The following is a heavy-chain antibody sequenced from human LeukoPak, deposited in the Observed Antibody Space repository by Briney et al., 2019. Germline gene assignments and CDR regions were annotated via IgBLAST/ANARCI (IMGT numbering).Heavy chain of an antibody. V-gene: IGHV1-69*10. CDR3: ARMGYGSYFGNTFDY. J-gene: IGHJ4*02. Sequence: GASVKVSCKASGGTFSSYAISWVRQAPGQGLEWMGGIIPILGIANYAQKFQGRVTITADKSTSTAYMELSSLRSEDTAVYYCARMGYGSYFGNTFDYWGQGTLVTVSS. CDR1: GGTFSSYA. CDR2: IIPILGIA. D-gene: IGHD1-26*01.